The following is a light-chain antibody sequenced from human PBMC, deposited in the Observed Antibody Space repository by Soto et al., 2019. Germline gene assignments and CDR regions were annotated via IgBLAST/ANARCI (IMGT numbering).Light chain of an antibody. CDR1: QSISSY. Sequence: DIQMTQSPSSXSASVGDRVTITCRASQSISSYLNWYQQKPGKAPKLLIYAASSLQSGVPSRFSGSGSGTDFTLTISSLQPEDFATYYCQQSYSTPFTFGPGTKVDSK. J-gene: IGKJ3*01. V-gene: IGKV1-39*01. CDR3: QQSYSTPFT. CDR2: AAS.